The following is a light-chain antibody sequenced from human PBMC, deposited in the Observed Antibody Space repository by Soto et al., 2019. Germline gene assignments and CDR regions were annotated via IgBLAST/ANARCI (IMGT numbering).Light chain of an antibody. CDR3: GTWDSSLSRV. V-gene: IGLV1-51*02. CDR1: SSNIGNNY. CDR2: ENN. J-gene: IGLJ1*01. Sequence: QSVLTQPPSVSAAPGQKVTISCSGSSSNIGNNYVSWYQQLPGTAPKLLIYENNKRPSGIPDRFSGSKFGTSATLGITGLQTGDEADYYCGTWDSSLSRVFVTGTKVTVL.